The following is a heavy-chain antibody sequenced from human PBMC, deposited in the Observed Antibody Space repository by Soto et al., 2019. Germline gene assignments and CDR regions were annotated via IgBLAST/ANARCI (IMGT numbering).Heavy chain of an antibody. J-gene: IGHJ3*02. Sequence: SETLSLTCAVSGGSISSGGYSWSWIRQPPGKGLEWIGYIYHSGSTYYNPSLKSRVTISVGRSKNQFSLKLSFVTAADTAVYYCARARVLAAPGAFDIWGQGTMVTVSS. CDR1: GGSISSGGYS. D-gene: IGHD6-13*01. CDR3: ARARVLAAPGAFDI. V-gene: IGHV4-30-2*01. CDR2: IYHSGST.